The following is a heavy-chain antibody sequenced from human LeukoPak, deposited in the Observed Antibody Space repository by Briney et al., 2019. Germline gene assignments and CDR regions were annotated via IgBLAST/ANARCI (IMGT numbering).Heavy chain of an antibody. Sequence: KSSETLSLTCAVSGGSISSGGYSWSWIRQPPGKGLEWIGYIYHSGSTYYNPSLKSRVTISVDRSRNQFSLKLSSVTAADTAVYYCARDHRGRSGYNWFDPWGQGTLVTVSS. CDR1: GGSISSGGYS. J-gene: IGHJ5*02. D-gene: IGHD3-3*01. CDR2: IYHSGST. V-gene: IGHV4-30-2*01. CDR3: ARDHRGRSGYNWFDP.